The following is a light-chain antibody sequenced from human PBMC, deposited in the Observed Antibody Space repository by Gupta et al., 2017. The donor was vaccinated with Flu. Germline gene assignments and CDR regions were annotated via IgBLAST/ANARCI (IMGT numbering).Light chain of an antibody. CDR2: DVS. CDR1: SSDVGGYNY. CDR3: SSYTSSSTLCV. V-gene: IGLV2-14*04. J-gene: IGLJ1*01. Sequence: ITISGTGTSSDVGGYNYVSWYQQHPGKAPKLMIYDVSNRPSGVSNRFSGSKSGNTASLTIXGXQAEDEXDYYCSSYTSSSTLCVFGTGTKVTVL.